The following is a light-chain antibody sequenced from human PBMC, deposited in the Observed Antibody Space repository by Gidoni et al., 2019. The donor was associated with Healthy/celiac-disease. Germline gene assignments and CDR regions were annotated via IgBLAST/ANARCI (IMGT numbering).Light chain of an antibody. CDR1: SSDVGAYNY. V-gene: IGLV2-11*01. J-gene: IGLJ3*02. CDR2: DVS. Sequence: QSALTQPRSVPASPGHSLTISCTRTSSDVGAYNYVSWYQQHPGKSPKLMINDVSKRPSGVPDPFSGSKSGNTASLTISGLQAEDEADYYCCSYAGSYTVEFGGGTKLTVL. CDR3: CSYAGSYTVE.